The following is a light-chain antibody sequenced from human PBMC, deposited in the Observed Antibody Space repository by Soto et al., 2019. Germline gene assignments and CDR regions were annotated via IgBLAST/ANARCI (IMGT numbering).Light chain of an antibody. CDR1: QTISSY. J-gene: IGKJ5*01. CDR3: QQLNSYPIT. Sequence: DIQMTQSPSSLSTSLGDRVTIICRASQTISSYLNWYQQKPGKAPKLLISAASSLQSGVPSRFSGSGSGTDFTLTISSLQPEDFATYYCQQLNSYPITFGQGTRLEI. V-gene: IGKV1-39*01. CDR2: AAS.